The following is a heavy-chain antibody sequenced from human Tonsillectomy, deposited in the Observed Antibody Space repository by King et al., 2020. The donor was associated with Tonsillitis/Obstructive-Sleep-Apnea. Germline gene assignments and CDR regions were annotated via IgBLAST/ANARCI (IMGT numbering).Heavy chain of an antibody. CDR3: ARVQGNLNKRAAFDP. D-gene: IGHD1/OR15-1a*01. J-gene: IGHJ5*02. V-gene: IGHV4-34*01. CDR1: GGSFSGYY. CDR2: INHSGST. Sequence: VQLQQWGAGLLKPSETLSLTCAVYGGSFSGYYWIWIRQPPGKGLEWIGEINHSGSTNYNPSHKSRVTISVATSKNQFSLQLSAVTATEPAVYYSARVQGNLNKRAAFDPWGQGTLVTVSS.